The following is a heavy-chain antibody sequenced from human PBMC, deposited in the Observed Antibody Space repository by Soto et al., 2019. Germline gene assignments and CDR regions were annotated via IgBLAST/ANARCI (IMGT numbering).Heavy chain of an antibody. CDR2: VSQDGRNT. CDR3: AEGWRWWMVTSDFNY. J-gene: IGHJ4*02. CDR1: GFTFSDYA. V-gene: IGHV3-30*03. D-gene: IGHD2-8*02. Sequence: VQLVESGGGVVQPGRSLRLSCAASGFTFSDYAMHWVRQAPGKGLEWVAVVSQDGRNTHYGDSVKGRFTISSDISKNTVTLEMTRLRAEDRAGYYGAEGWRWWMVTSDFNYWGQGALVSVSS.